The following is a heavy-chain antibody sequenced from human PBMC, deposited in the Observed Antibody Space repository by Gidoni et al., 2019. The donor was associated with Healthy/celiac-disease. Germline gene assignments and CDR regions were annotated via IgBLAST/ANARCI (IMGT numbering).Heavy chain of an antibody. CDR1: GVSLSTSGVG. Sequence: QITRKESGPTRVKPTQTLTLTCTVSGVSLSTSGVGVGWIRQPPGKALEWLALIYWDADKRYSPSLKRRLTITTDTSKTQVVLTMTNMDPVDTATSSCAHRFRGPMDVWGQGTTVTVSS. V-gene: IGHV2-5*02. CDR3: AHRFRGPMDV. J-gene: IGHJ6*02. CDR2: IYWDADK.